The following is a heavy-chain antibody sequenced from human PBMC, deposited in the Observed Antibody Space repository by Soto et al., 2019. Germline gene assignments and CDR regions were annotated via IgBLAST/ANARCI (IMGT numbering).Heavy chain of an antibody. CDR3: ARDTTPSL. D-gene: IGHD1-1*01. Sequence: PSETLSLTCAVSGGSISLGGYSWSWIRQQPGKGLEWIGYMYHSGSTYYNPSLKSRVTISIDTSKNQFSLKLSSVTAADTAMYYCARDTTPSLWGQGTLVTVSS. J-gene: IGHJ4*02. CDR2: MYHSGST. CDR1: GGSISLGGYS. V-gene: IGHV4-30-2*01.